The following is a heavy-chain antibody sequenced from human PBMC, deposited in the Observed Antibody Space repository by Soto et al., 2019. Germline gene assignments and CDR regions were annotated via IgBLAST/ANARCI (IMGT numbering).Heavy chain of an antibody. J-gene: IGHJ4*02. V-gene: IGHV3-53*01. CDR1: GFTVSNNH. CDR2: VHGGGST. Sequence: VQLVESGGGLIQPGGSLRLSCAASGFTVSNNHMTWVRQAAGKGLELVSFVHGGGSTSYADSVKGRFTISRDNSKNTLYLQRDSRRAEDTAIYYCAGRLTTAASLDYWGRGTLVTVSS. D-gene: IGHD3-16*01. CDR3: AGRLTTAASLDY.